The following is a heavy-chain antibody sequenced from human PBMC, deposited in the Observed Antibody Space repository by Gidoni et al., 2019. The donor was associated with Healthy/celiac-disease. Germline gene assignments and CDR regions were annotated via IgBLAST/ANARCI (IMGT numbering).Heavy chain of an antibody. CDR2: ISGSGGST. CDR3: AKDQYNWNYGRGQFDY. V-gene: IGHV3-23*01. D-gene: IGHD1-7*01. Sequence: AISGSGGSTYYADSVKGRFTISRDNSKNTLYLQMNSLRAEDTAVYYCAKDQYNWNYGRGQFDYWGQGTLVTVSS. J-gene: IGHJ4*02.